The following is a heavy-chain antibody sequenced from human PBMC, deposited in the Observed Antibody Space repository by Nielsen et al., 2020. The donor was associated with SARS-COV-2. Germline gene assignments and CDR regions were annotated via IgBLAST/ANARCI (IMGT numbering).Heavy chain of an antibody. CDR2: ISAYNGNT. J-gene: IGHJ4*02. D-gene: IGHD1-26*01. CDR3: ARESIVGATGTYYFNY. V-gene: IGHV1-18*01. Sequence: ASVKVSCKASGYTFTSYGISWVRQAPGQGLEWMGWISAYNGNTNYAQKLQGRVTMTTDTSTSTAYMELRSLRSDDTAVYYCARESIVGATGTYYFNYWGQGTLVTVSS. CDR1: GYTFTSYG.